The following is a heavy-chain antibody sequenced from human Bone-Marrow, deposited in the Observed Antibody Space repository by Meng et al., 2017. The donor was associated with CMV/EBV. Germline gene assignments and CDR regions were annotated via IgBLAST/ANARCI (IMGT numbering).Heavy chain of an antibody. J-gene: IGHJ4*02. CDR2: ISAYNGNT. Sequence: ASVKVSCKASGYTFTSYGISWVRQAPGQGLAWMGWISAYNGNTNYTQKLQGRVTMTTDASTSTAYMELRSLRSDDTAVYYCARVSTSYTIHEFVVVVPPSYWGQGTLVSVSS. D-gene: IGHD2-2*01. CDR1: GYTFTSYG. CDR3: ARVSTSYTIHEFVVVVPPSY. V-gene: IGHV1-18*01.